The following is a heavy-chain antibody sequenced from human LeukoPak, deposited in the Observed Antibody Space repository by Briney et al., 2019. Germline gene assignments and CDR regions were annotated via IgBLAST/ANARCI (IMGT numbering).Heavy chain of an antibody. D-gene: IGHD2-15*01. CDR2: ICFDGGIT. Sequence: GGSLRLSCAASGFTFSSYGMHWVRQAPGKGLEWVSLICFDGGITYYADSVKGRFTVSRDNSKNTLYLQMNSLRAEDTAVYYCAKGKKVVGVFYYFDYWGQGTLVTVSS. V-gene: IGHV3-NL1*01. CDR1: GFTFSSYG. J-gene: IGHJ4*02. CDR3: AKGKKVVGVFYYFDY.